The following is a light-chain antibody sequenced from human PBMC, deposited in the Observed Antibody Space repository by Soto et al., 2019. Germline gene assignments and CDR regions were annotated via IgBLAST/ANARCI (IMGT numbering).Light chain of an antibody. V-gene: IGKV1-39*01. CDR2: AAY. CDR1: QSISSY. J-gene: IGKJ1*01. Sequence: DIQMNQSPSSLSASVGDRVTITCRASQSISSYLNWYQQKPGKAPKLLIYAAYSLQSGVPSRFSGSGSGTDFTLTISSLQPEDFATYYCQQSYSTPWTFGQGTKVEIK. CDR3: QQSYSTPWT.